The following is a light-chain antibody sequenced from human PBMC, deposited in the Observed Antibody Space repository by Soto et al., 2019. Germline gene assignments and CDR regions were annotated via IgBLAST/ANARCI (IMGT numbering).Light chain of an antibody. V-gene: IGKV1-39*01. J-gene: IGKJ3*01. CDR3: QQSYSTLFT. CDR1: QGISSY. CDR2: AAS. Sequence: DIQMTQSPSSLSASVGDRVTITCRASQGISSYLNWYQQKPGKAPKVLIYAASSLQSGVPSRFSGSGSGTDFTLTISSLQPEDFATYYCQQSYSTLFTFGPGTKVDIK.